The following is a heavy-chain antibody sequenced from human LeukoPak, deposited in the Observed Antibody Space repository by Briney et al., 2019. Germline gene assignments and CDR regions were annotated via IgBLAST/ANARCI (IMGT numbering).Heavy chain of an antibody. D-gene: IGHD3-10*01. J-gene: IGHJ5*02. CDR1: GGSISSYY. CDR2: IYTSGST. Sequence: SETLSLTCTVSGGSISSYYWSWIRQPAGKGLEWIGRIYTSGSTNYNPSLKSRVTMSVDTSKNQFSLKLSSVTAADTAVYYCARVRDPLWFGTNWFDPWGQGTPVTVSS. V-gene: IGHV4-4*07. CDR3: ARVRDPLWFGTNWFDP.